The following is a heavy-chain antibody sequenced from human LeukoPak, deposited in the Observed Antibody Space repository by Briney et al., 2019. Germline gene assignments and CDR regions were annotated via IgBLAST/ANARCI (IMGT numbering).Heavy chain of an antibody. CDR2: INHSGST. V-gene: IGHV4-34*01. CDR1: GGSFSGYY. Sequence: NPSETLSLACAVYGGSFSGYYWSWIRQPPGKGLEWIGEINHSGSTNYNPSLKSRVTISVDTSKNQFSLNLSSVTAADTAVYYCVRRGHSYRYWGQGTLVTVSS. D-gene: IGHD5-18*01. J-gene: IGHJ4*02. CDR3: VRRGHSYRY.